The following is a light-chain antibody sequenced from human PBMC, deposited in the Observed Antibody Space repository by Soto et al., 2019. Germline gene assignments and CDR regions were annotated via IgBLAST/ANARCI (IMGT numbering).Light chain of an antibody. J-gene: IGLJ1*01. Sequence: QSTLTQPPSASGTPGQGVTISCSGTSSDVGDYNSVSWYQQHPGKAPKLLLFDVTTRPSGVPDRFSGSKSANTASLTISGLQPEDEADYYCCSYLGSYTYVFGTGTKVTVL. CDR2: DVT. V-gene: IGLV2-11*01. CDR3: CSYLGSYTYV. CDR1: SSDVGDYNS.